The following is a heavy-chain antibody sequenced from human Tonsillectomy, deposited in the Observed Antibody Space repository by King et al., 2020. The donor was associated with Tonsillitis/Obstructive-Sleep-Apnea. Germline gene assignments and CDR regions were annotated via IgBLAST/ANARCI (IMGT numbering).Heavy chain of an antibody. Sequence: QLVQSGTEVKEPGESQKISCKGSGYSFTTYGIGWVRQMPGKGLEWMGIIYPGDSATRYSPSFQGQVTISADKSISTAYLQWSSLKASDTAMYYCARRAVTTEHDAFDIWGQGTMVIVSS. V-gene: IGHV5-51*01. CDR3: ARRAVTTEHDAFDI. D-gene: IGHD4-17*01. CDR1: GYSFTTYG. CDR2: IYPGDSAT. J-gene: IGHJ3*02.